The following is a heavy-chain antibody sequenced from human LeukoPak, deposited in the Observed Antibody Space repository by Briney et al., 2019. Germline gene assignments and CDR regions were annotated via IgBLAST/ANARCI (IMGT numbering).Heavy chain of an antibody. J-gene: IGHJ6*03. V-gene: IGHV4-59*12. Sequence: SETLSLTCTVSGGSISSYYWSWIRQPPGKGLEWIGYIYYSGSTNYNPSLKSRVTISVDTSKNQFSLKLSSVTAADTAVYYCARVRGLTIFGVVTKSYYYYMDVWGKGTTVTVSS. CDR3: ARVRGLTIFGVVTKSYYYYMDV. CDR2: IYYSGST. CDR1: GGSISSYY. D-gene: IGHD3-3*01.